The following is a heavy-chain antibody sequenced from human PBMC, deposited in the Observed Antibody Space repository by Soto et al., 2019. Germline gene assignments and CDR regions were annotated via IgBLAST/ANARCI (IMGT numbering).Heavy chain of an antibody. V-gene: IGHV6-1*01. D-gene: IGHD2-2*01. CDR2: TYYRSKWYN. CDR1: GDSVSSNSAA. Sequence: PSQTLSLTCAISGDSVSSNSAAWNWIRQSPPRGLEWLGRTYYRSKWYNDYAVSVKSRITINPDTSKNQFSLQLNSVTPEDTAVYYCARAGPLTKDIVVVPAAILSFDPRAAYYYMDVWGKGTTVTVSS. J-gene: IGHJ6*03. CDR3: ARAGPLTKDIVVVPAAILSFDPRAAYYYMDV.